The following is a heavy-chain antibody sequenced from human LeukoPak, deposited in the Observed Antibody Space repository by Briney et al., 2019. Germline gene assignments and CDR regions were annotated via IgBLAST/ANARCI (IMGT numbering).Heavy chain of an antibody. CDR3: AYTNFGIAVAGGY. V-gene: IGHV4-39*01. J-gene: IGHJ4*02. CDR1: GASISSSSDY. D-gene: IGHD6-19*01. Sequence: SETLSLTCTVSGASISSSSDYWGWIRRPPGKGLEWIGSIFYSGNTYYNPSLKSRVTISVDTSRNQVSLKVSSVTAADTAVYYCAYTNFGIAVAGGYWGQGTLVTVSS. CDR2: IFYSGNT.